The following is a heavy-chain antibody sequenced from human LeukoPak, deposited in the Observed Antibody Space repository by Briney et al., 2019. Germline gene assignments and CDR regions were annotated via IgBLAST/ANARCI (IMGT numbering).Heavy chain of an antibody. CDR1: GFTFSSYW. D-gene: IGHD2-15*01. CDR3: ARDGGIVVVVAATDAFDI. V-gene: IGHV3-7*01. J-gene: IGHJ3*02. CDR2: IKQDGSEK. Sequence: PGGSLRLSCAASGFTFSSYWMSWVRQAPGKGLEWVANIKQDGSEKYYVDSVKGRFTISRDNAKNSLYLQMNSLRAEDTAVYYCARDGGIVVVVAATDAFDIWGQGTMVTVSS.